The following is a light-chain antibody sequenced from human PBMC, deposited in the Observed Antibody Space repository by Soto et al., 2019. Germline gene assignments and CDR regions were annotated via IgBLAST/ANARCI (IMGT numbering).Light chain of an antibody. J-gene: IGKJ1*01. CDR1: QSMGKW. CDR2: DVS. CDR3: QQYNGYSWT. V-gene: IGKV1-5*01. Sequence: DIQLTQSPSILSASVRDRVTITCRAGQSMGKWLPWYRQKLGKAPKLLIYDVSILESGVPARFSGSGSGTEFTLTISSLQPEDFATYYCQQYNGYSWTFGQGTKIEVK.